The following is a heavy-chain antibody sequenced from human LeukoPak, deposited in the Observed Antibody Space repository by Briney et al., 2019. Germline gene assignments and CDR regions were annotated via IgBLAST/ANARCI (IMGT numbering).Heavy chain of an antibody. J-gene: IGHJ4*02. CDR3: ARGVPRYYYDSSGFNYFDY. CDR1: GGSISSGGYS. Sequence: PSETLSLTCTVSGGSISSGGYSWSWIRQPPGKGLEWIGYIYHSGSTYYNPSLKSRVTISVDRSKNQFSLKLSSVTAADTAVYYCARGVPRYYYDSSGFNYFDYWGQGTLVTVSS. D-gene: IGHD3-22*01. V-gene: IGHV4-30-2*01. CDR2: IYHSGST.